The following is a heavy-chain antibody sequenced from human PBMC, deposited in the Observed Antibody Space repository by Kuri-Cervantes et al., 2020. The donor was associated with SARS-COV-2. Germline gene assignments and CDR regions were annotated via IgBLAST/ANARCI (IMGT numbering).Heavy chain of an antibody. CDR1: GFTFSSYS. V-gene: IGHV3-23*01. J-gene: IGHJ3*02. CDR2: ISGSGGST. D-gene: IGHD6-19*01. CDR3: ASSPVAAPFGAFDI. Sequence: GGSLRLSCAASGFTFSSYSMNWVRQAPGKGLEWVSAISGSGGSTYYADSVKGRFTISRDNSKNTLYLQMNSLRAEDTAVYYCASSPVAAPFGAFDIWGQGTMVTVSS.